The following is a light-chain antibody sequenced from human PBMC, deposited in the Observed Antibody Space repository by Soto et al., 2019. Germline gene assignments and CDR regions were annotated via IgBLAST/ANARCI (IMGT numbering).Light chain of an antibody. CDR1: QSVSSN. V-gene: IGKV3-15*01. CDR2: GAS. J-gene: IGKJ2*01. Sequence: EIVMTQSPATLSVSPGERATLSCRASQSVSSNLPWYQQKPGQAPRLLIYGASTRATGIPARFSGSGSGTEFTLTLSSLQSEDFAVYYCQQYNNWPHTFGQGTKLEIK. CDR3: QQYNNWPHT.